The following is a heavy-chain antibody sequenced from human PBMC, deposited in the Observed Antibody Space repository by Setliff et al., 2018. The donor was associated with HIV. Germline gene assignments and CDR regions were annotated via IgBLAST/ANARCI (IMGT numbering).Heavy chain of an antibody. Sequence: GGSLRLSCAASGFTFSSYGMHWVRQAPGKGLEWVAFIRYDGSNKYYADSVKGRFTISRDNSRNTLYLQTNSLRAEDTAVYYCAKSRDLGVIIHYFDYWGQGTLVTVSS. J-gene: IGHJ4*02. CDR3: AKSRDLGVIIHYFDY. CDR1: GFTFSSYG. CDR2: IRYDGSNK. V-gene: IGHV3-30*02. D-gene: IGHD3-16*01.